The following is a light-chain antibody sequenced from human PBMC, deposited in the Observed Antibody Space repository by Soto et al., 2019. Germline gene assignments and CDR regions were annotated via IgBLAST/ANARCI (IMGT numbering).Light chain of an antibody. Sequence: EIVLTQSPATLSLSPGERATLSCRASQSVRSYLAWYQQKPGQAHRLLIYDASNRATGIPARFSGSGSGTDFTLTISSLEPEDFAVYYCQHRSNWPLTFGGGTKVEIK. CDR1: QSVRSY. V-gene: IGKV3-11*01. CDR2: DAS. J-gene: IGKJ4*01. CDR3: QHRSNWPLT.